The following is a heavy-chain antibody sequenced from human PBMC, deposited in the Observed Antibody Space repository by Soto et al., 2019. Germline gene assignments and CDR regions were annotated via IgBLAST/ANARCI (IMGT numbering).Heavy chain of an antibody. D-gene: IGHD1-26*01. Sequence: SETLCLTCTVSHGSTSSYHWSWVRQPPGKGLEWIGYVFYTGSTNYNPSLMSRVTISIDTSKNQFSLKLSSVTSADTAMYYCARSVGSAGWHXYWGQGTLVXVSS. V-gene: IGHV4-59*01. CDR3: ARSVGSAGWHXY. J-gene: IGHJ4*02. CDR2: VFYTGST. CDR1: HGSTSSYH.